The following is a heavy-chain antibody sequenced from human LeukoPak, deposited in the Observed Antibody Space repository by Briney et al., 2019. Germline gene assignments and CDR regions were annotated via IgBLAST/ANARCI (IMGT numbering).Heavy chain of an antibody. Sequence: GGSLRLSCAASGFTFSSYGMHWVRQAPGKGLEWVAVIWYDGSNKYYADSVKGRFTVSRDNSKTTLSLQMNSLRADDTAVYYCARDHYNWGVDLWGRGTLVTVSS. CDR2: IWYDGSNK. J-gene: IGHJ2*01. D-gene: IGHD7-27*01. CDR1: GFTFSSYG. V-gene: IGHV3-33*01. CDR3: ARDHYNWGVDL.